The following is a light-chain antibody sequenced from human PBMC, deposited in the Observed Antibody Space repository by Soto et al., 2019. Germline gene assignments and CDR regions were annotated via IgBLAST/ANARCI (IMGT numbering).Light chain of an antibody. CDR1: QSIRSW. V-gene: IGKV1-5*03. CDR3: QQYNSFWT. CDR2: KAS. Sequence: DIQMTQSPSTLSASVGDRVTITCRASQSIRSWLAWYQQKPGKAPKLLIYKASSLESGVPSRFNGSGSGTEFTLTISSLQPDDFATYYCQQYNSFWTFGQGTKVEI. J-gene: IGKJ1*01.